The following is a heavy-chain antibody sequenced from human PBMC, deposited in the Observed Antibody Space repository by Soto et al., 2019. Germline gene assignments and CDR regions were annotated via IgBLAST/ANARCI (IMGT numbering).Heavy chain of an antibody. CDR3: ARDLVVAATQVAIQLWFSYYYGMDV. V-gene: IGHV3-7*03. CDR2: PNQDGSEK. J-gene: IGHJ6*01. D-gene: IGHD2-15*01. CDR1: DFTFSSYL. Sequence: ARGSLRVYCASYDFTFSSYLMSWVRQAEGKGLDRLQTPNQDGSEKYYVDSVNGRFTISRDNAKNSLYLQMNSLRAEDTAVYYCARDLVVAATQVAIQLWFSYYYGMDVWGQGTTVTVSS.